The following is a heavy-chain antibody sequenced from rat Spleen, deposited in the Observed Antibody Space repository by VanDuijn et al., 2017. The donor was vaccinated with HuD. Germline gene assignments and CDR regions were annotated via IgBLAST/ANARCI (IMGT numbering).Heavy chain of an antibody. Sequence: EVQLVESGGGLVQPGRSLKLSCAASGFTFSDYAMAWVRQAPKKGLEWVATIIYDGSSTYYRDSVKGRFTISRDNAKSTLYLQMDSLRSEDTATYYGARHNSGYGYFDFWGPGTMVTVSS. CDR1: GFTFSDYA. J-gene: IGHJ1*01. CDR3: ARHNSGYGYFDF. D-gene: IGHD4-3*01. CDR2: IIYDGSST. V-gene: IGHV5-17*01.